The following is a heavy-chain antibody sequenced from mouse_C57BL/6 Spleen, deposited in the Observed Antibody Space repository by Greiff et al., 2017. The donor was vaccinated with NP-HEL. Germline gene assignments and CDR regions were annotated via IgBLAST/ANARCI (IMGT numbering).Heavy chain of an antibody. CDR2: ISDGGSYT. CDR3: ARNYWFAY. V-gene: IGHV5-4*03. J-gene: IGHJ3*01. Sequence: EVKVVDSGGGLVKPGGSLKLSCAASGFTFSSYAMSWVRQTPEKRLEWVATISDGGSYTYYPDNVKGRFTISRDNAKNNLYLQMSHLKSEDTAMYYCARNYWFAYWGQGTLVTVSA. CDR1: GFTFSSYA.